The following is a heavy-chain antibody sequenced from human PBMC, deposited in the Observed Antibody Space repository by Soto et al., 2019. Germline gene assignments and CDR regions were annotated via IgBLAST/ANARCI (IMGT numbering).Heavy chain of an antibody. J-gene: IGHJ4*02. V-gene: IGHV4-30-4*01. D-gene: IGHD1-26*01. CDR3: ARKSGDIYYFDC. CDR2: IYHNGNT. Sequence: SETLSLTCIVSGGSISRGDYYWTWIRQPPGKGLEWIGYIYHNGNTFYNPSLKSRVTISLDTSNNHFSLRLSSVTAADTAVYYCARKSGDIYYFDCWGQGTLVTVSS. CDR1: GGSISRGDYY.